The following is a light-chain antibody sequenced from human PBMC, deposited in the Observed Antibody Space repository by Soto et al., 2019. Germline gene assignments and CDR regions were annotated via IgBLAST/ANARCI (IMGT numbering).Light chain of an antibody. V-gene: IGKV1-5*03. Sequence: DIQMTQSPSTLSASVGDRVTITCRASQSIDNWLAWYQQKPGKAPKLLIYKTSSLGSGVPSRFSGSASGTEFTLTISSLQPDDFATYYGQQYYTTYTFGRGTKLEIK. CDR1: QSIDNW. J-gene: IGKJ2*01. CDR3: QQYYTTYT. CDR2: KTS.